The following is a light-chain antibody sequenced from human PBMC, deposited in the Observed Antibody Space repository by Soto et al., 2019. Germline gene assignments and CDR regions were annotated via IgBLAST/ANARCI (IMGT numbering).Light chain of an antibody. Sequence: QSALTQPASVSGSPGQSVTISCTGTSSDFGGYKFVSWYQHHPGTVPKVIIYETSKRPSGVSDRFSGSKSGNTASLTISGLHAEDEADYYCFSFTSTNTNVFGSATKVTVL. V-gene: IGLV2-23*01. CDR2: ETS. CDR1: SSDFGGYKF. J-gene: IGLJ1*01. CDR3: FSFTSTNTNV.